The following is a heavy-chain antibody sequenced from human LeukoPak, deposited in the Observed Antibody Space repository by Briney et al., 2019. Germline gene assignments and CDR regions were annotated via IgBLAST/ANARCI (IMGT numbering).Heavy chain of an antibody. V-gene: IGHV3-21*01. CDR1: GFTFSSDS. CDR3: ARDPVRGSGWLRGGYYFDY. CDR2: ISSSSSYI. Sequence: GGSLRLSCAASGFTFSSDSMNWVRQAPGKGLEWVSSISSSSSYICYADSVKGRFTISRDNAKNSLYLQMNSLRAEDTAVYYCARDPVRGSGWLRGGYYFDYWGQGTLVTVSS. J-gene: IGHJ4*02. D-gene: IGHD6-19*01.